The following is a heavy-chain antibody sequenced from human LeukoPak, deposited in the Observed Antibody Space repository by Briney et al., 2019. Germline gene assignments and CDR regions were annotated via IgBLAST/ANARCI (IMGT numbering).Heavy chain of an antibody. D-gene: IGHD4-17*01. CDR1: GFTFSNYW. CDR2: IKKDGGER. Sequence: GGSLRLSCAASGFTFSNYWMSWVRQAPGKGLEWVANIKKDGGERYYVDSVKGRFTISRDNAKNSLYLQMNSLRGEDTAVYYCARDKLNGDSRFDYWGQGTLVTVPS. V-gene: IGHV3-7*03. J-gene: IGHJ4*02. CDR3: ARDKLNGDSRFDY.